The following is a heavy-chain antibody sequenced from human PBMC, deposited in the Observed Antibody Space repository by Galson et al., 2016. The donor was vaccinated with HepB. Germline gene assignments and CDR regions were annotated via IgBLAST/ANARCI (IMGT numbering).Heavy chain of an antibody. CDR1: GFMFSSYS. D-gene: IGHD3-3*01. Sequence: SLRLSCAASGFMFSSYSMNWVRQAPGRGLEWVSSINSDSSYIYYVDSVKGRFTISRDNAKNTLYLQMNSLRAEDTAVYYCARDKAIFGDGYSDFWGQGTQVTVSS. CDR2: INSDSSYI. J-gene: IGHJ4*02. V-gene: IGHV3-21*06. CDR3: ARDKAIFGDGYSDF.